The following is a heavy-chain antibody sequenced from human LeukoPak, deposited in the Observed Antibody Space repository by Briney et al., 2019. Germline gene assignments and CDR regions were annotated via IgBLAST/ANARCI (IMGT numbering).Heavy chain of an antibody. V-gene: IGHV1-69*05. CDR2: IIPIFGTA. Sequence: SVKVSCKASGGTFSSYAISWVRQAPGQGLEWMGGIIPIFGTANYAQKFQGRVTITTDESTSTAYMELSSLRSEDTAVYYCARDPSLWFGENKTNLYFDYWGQGTLVTVSS. CDR1: GGTFSSYA. CDR3: ARDPSLWFGENKTNLYFDY. J-gene: IGHJ4*02. D-gene: IGHD3-10*01.